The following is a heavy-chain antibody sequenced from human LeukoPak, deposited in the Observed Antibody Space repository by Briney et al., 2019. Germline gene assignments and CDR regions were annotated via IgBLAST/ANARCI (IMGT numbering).Heavy chain of an antibody. CDR1: GGSISSSNW. CDR3: ARHGTVTTPSYYYYYMDV. Sequence: SSETLSLTCAVSGGSISSSNWWSWVRQPPGKGLEWIGEIYHSGSTNYNPSLKSRVTISVDKSKNQFSLKLSSVTAADTAVYYCARHGTVTTPSYYYYYMDVWGKGTTVTISS. D-gene: IGHD4-17*01. CDR2: IYHSGST. V-gene: IGHV4-4*02. J-gene: IGHJ6*03.